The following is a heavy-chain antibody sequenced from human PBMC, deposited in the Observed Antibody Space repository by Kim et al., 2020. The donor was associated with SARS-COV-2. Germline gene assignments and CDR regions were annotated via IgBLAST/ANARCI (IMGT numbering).Heavy chain of an antibody. J-gene: IGHJ4*02. Sequence: GGSLRLSCAASGFTLSSYAMSWVRQAPGKGLEWVSTIDVRGDGTYYADSVKGRFTISRDNSKNTLYLQVTSLRAEDTAMYFCAKGVVVRDFHPYFDYWGQETLVTVSS. CDR1: GFTLSSYA. V-gene: IGHV3-23*01. CDR3: AKGVVVRDFHPYFDY. CDR2: IDVRGDGT. D-gene: IGHD3-22*01.